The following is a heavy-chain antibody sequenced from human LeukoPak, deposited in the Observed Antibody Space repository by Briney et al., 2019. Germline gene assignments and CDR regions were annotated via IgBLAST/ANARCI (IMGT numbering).Heavy chain of an antibody. CDR2: IYHSGST. CDR1: GGSISSGGYS. CDR3: ARVVMGEDSSFVSGWFDP. J-gene: IGHJ5*02. V-gene: IGHV4-30-2*01. Sequence: SETLSLTCAASGGSISSGGYSWSWIRQPPGTGLEWIGYIYHSGSTYYNPSLKSRVTISVDRSKNQFSLRLSSVTAADTAVYYCARVVMGEDSSFVSGWFDPWGQGTLVTVSS. D-gene: IGHD6-6*01.